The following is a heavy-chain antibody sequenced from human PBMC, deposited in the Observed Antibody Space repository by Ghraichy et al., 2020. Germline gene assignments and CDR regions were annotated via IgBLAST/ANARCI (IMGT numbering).Heavy chain of an antibody. J-gene: IGHJ6*02. V-gene: IGHV3-23*01. CDR1: GFTFSSYA. CDR2: ISGSGGST. Sequence: GGSLRLSCAASGFTFSSYAMSWVRQAPGKGLEWVSAISGSGGSTYYADSVKGRFTISRDNSKNTLYLQMNSLRAEDTAVYYCAKDGMGITIFYYYYGMDVWGQGTTVTVSS. CDR3: AKDGMGITIFYYYYGMDV. D-gene: IGHD3-3*01.